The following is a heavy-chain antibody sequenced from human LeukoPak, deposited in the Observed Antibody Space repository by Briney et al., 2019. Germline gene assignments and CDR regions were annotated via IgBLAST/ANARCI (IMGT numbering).Heavy chain of an antibody. CDR1: GFTFSSDA. CDR2: VSGNGGST. Sequence: GGSLRLSCAASGFTFSSDAMSWVRQAPGKGLEWVSAVSGNGGSTYYADSVKGRFTISRDNSKNTLYLQMNSLRAEDTAVYYCARDFGYDTSGYYYVPYYFDYWGQGTLVTVSS. J-gene: IGHJ4*02. V-gene: IGHV3-23*01. D-gene: IGHD3-22*01. CDR3: ARDFGYDTSGYYYVPYYFDY.